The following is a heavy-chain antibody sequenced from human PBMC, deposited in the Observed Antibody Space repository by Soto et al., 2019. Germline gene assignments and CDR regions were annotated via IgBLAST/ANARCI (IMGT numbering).Heavy chain of an antibody. V-gene: IGHV1-8*01. CDR3: ARGRDYAFWSGLKWFDH. Sequence: ASVKVSCKASGYTFTTYDINWVRQATGQGLEWMGWMNPNSGDTGYAEKFKGRVTMTRNTAINTAYMELNSLTSEDTAVCFCARGRDYAFWSGLKWFDHWGQVTLVTVXS. J-gene: IGHJ5*02. D-gene: IGHD3-3*01. CDR1: GYTFTTYD. CDR2: MNPNSGDT.